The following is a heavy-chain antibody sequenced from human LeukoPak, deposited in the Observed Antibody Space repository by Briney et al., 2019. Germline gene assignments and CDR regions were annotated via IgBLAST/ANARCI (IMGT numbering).Heavy chain of an antibody. CDR1: GFTFSSYS. D-gene: IGHD2-2*01. CDR2: ISSSSNTI. CDR3: ARGRVVVPAPFDP. V-gene: IGHV3-48*01. J-gene: IGHJ5*02. Sequence: GGSLRLSCAASGFTFSSYSMNWVRQAPGKGLEWVSYISSSSNTIYYADSVRGRFTISRDNAKNSLYLQMNSLRAEDTAVYYCARGRVVVPAPFDPWGQGTLVTVSS.